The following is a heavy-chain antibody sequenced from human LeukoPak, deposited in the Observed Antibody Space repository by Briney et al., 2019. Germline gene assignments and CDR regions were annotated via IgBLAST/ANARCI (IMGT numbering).Heavy chain of an antibody. Sequence: SETLSLTCTVSGGSISRGSWIRQPAGKGLEWIGRFSASGSTDYNPYLKSRVTMSVATSKNQFSLRLISVPAADTAVYYCAKDGAIWPFFDSWGQGILVTVSS. J-gene: IGHJ4*02. CDR3: AKDGAIWPFFDS. CDR2: FSASGST. CDR1: GGSISR. V-gene: IGHV4-4*07.